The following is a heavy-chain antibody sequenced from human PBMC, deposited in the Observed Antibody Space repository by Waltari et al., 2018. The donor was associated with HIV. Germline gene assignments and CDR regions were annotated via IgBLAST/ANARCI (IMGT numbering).Heavy chain of an antibody. CDR2: MFLGGST. V-gene: IGHV3-66*02. J-gene: IGHJ4*02. CDR3: ARGNSDYYDSSGYPPDFRLDN. Sequence: EVQLVESGGGLVQPGGSLRLSCAASGFSVTTDHMTWVRRAPGRGWEWVSVMFLGGSTKYADSVKGRFTISRDQSKNTVYLQLNSLRTEDTAVYYCARGNSDYYDSSGYPPDFRLDNWGPGTLVTVSS. D-gene: IGHD3-22*01. CDR1: GFSVTTDH.